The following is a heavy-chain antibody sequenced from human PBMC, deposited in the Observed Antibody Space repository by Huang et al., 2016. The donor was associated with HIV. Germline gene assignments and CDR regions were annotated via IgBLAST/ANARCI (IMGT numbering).Heavy chain of an antibody. D-gene: IGHD1-26*01. CDR3: AKDGRGSGTYYDYFEY. J-gene: IGHJ4*02. Sequence: QVQLVESGGGVVQPGRSLRLSCAAFGFTFNKFDMHWGRQAPGKGLEWVAIISDDGSSKYHADSVKGRFTISRDNSKNTVYLQMNSLRVEDTAVYYCAKDGRGSGTYYDYFEYWGQGTLVTVSS. V-gene: IGHV3-30*18. CDR1: GFTFNKFD. CDR2: ISDDGSSK.